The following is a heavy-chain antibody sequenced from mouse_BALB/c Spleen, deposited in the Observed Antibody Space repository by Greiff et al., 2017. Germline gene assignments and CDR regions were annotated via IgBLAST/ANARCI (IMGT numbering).Heavy chain of an antibody. D-gene: IGHD2-1*01. V-gene: IGHV5-15*02. CDR1: GFTFSDYG. CDR2: ISNLAYSI. CDR3: AREGGNYNYFDY. Sequence: EVQGVESGGGLVQPGGSRKLSCAASGFTFSDYGMAWVRQAPGKGPEWVAFISNLAYSIYYADTVTGRFTISRENAKNTLYLEMSSLRSEDTAMYYCAREGGNYNYFDYWGQGTTLTVSS. J-gene: IGHJ2*01.